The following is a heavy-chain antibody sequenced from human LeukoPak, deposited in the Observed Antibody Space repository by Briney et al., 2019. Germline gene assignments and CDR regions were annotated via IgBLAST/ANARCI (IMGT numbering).Heavy chain of an antibody. CDR2: ISSSSGYI. J-gene: IGHJ4*02. CDR1: GFTFSSYS. Sequence: GGSLRLSCAVSGFTFSSYSMNWVRQSPGRGLEWVSSISSSSGYIYYADSVKGRFTISRDNAKNSLYLQMNSLRAEDTAVYYCAKASPYYDVLTGYYYYFDYWGQGTLVTVSS. D-gene: IGHD3-9*01. V-gene: IGHV3-21*04. CDR3: AKASPYYDVLTGYYYYFDY.